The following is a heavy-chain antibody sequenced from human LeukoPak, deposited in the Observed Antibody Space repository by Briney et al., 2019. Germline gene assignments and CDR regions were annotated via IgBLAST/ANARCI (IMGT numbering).Heavy chain of an antibody. J-gene: IGHJ4*02. CDR3: ARIVGATGVRGDFDY. CDR2: IIPILGIA. D-gene: IGHD1-26*01. CDR1: GGTFSSYA. V-gene: IGHV1-69*04. Sequence: SVKVSCKASGGTFSSYAISWVRQAPGQGLEWMGRIIPILGIANYAQKFQGRVTITADKSTSTAYMELSSLRSEDTAVYYCARIVGATGVRGDFDYWGQGTLVTVSS.